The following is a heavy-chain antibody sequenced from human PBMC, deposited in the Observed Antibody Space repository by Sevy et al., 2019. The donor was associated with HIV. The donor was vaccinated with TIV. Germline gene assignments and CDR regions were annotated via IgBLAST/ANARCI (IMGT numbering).Heavy chain of an antibody. CDR1: GGTFSSYA. J-gene: IGHJ6*03. Sequence: ASVKVSCKASGGTFSSYAISWVRQAPGQGLEWMGGIIPIFGTANYAHKFQGRVTITADKSTSTAYMELSSLRSEDTAVYYYARGLAAAGTQYYYYYYMDVWGKGTTVTVSS. CDR3: ARGLAAAGTQYYYYYYMDV. V-gene: IGHV1-69*06. D-gene: IGHD6-13*01. CDR2: IIPIFGTA.